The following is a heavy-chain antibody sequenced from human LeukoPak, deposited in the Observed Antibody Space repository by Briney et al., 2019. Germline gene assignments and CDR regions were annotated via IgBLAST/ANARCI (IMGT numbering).Heavy chain of an antibody. CDR1: GFTFSSYA. Sequence: GGSLRLSCAAPGFTFSSYAMPWVRQAPGKGLGWVAVISYDGRNKYYADSVKGRFTISRDNSRNTLYLQMNSLRAEDTAVYYCARDGAFLEWLSQRTLISGFDYWGQGTLVTVSS. CDR3: ARDGAFLEWLSQRTLISGFDY. J-gene: IGHJ4*02. V-gene: IGHV3-30*04. CDR2: ISYDGRNK. D-gene: IGHD3-3*01.